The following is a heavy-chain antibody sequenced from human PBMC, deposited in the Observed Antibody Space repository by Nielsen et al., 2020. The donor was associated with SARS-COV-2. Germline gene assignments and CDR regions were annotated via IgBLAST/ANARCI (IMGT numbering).Heavy chain of an antibody. Sequence: AESLKISCKASRFSFTNYLICWVRQMRGKGLWWMGNIDPTDSHTNYSPSFQGHVTISADKSITTAYLQWSSLEASDSAMYYCARQPRSIISNWFDPWGQGTLVTVST. V-gene: IGHV5-10-1*01. CDR3: ARQPRSIISNWFDP. D-gene: IGHD1-14*01. CDR2: IDPTDSHT. J-gene: IGHJ5*02. CDR1: RFSFTNYL.